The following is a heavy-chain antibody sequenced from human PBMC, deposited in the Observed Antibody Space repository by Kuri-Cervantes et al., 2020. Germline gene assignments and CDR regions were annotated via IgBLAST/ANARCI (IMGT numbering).Heavy chain of an antibody. Sequence: GGSLRLSCAASGFTFSDYYMSWIRQAPGKGLEWVSYISSSGSTIHYADSVKGRFTISRDNAKNSLYLQMNSLSDEDTAVYYCARDDNWGFDYWGQGTPVTVSS. J-gene: IGHJ4*02. D-gene: IGHD1-1*01. CDR2: ISSSGSTI. V-gene: IGHV3-11*04. CDR1: GFTFSDYY. CDR3: ARDDNWGFDY.